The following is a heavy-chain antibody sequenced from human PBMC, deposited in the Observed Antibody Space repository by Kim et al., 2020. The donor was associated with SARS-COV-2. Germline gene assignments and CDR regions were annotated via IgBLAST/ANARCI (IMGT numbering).Heavy chain of an antibody. CDR1: GFSFSMYW. V-gene: IGHV5-51*01. J-gene: IGHJ2*01. CDR3: ARQGSRGLGSWFFDL. D-gene: IGHD6-19*01. Sequence: GESLKISCEGSGFSFSMYWIGWVRQVPGKGLERMGIINPSDSDTRYNPPVQGHVTISADKSINTAYLHWNSPKNADSGIYFCARQGSRGLGSWFFDLWGRGTLVTVSS. CDR2: INPSDSDT.